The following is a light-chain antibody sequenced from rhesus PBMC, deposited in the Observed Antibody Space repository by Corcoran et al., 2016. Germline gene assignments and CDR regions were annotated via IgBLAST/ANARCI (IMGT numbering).Light chain of an antibody. J-gene: IGKJ4*01. Sequence: DIQMTQSPSSLSASVGDKVTITCRASQDISSWLAWYQQKPGKAPNLLIYAASNLQSGVPSRFSGSGCGTDYTLTISSRQPEDFATYYCQQGYDAPLTFGGGTKVEIK. CDR1: QDISSW. CDR3: QQGYDAPLT. V-gene: IGKV1-18*01. CDR2: AAS.